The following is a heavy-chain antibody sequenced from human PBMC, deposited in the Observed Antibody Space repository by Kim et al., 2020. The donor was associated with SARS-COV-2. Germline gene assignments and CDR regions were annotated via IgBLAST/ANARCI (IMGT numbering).Heavy chain of an antibody. CDR2: ISSSSSYI. J-gene: IGHJ4*02. CDR1: GFTFSSYS. V-gene: IGHV3-21*01. CDR3: ARDGGVRSGQADY. Sequence: GGSLRLSCAASGFTFSSYSMNWVRQAPGKGLEWVSSISSSSSYIYYADSVKGRFTISRDNAKNSLYLQMNSLRAEDTAVYYCARDGGVRSGQADYWGQGTLVTVSS. D-gene: IGHD2-8*02.